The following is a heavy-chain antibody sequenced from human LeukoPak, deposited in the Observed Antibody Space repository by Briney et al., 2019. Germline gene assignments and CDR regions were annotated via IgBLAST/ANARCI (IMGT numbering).Heavy chain of an antibody. Sequence: ASVKVSCKASGYTLTTYPINWVRQAPGQGLEWMGWINTNAGNPTYAQGFTGRFVFSLDTSVSTAYLQIASLKAEDTAVYYCARDTMESDGSGWYYYYGLDVWGQGTTVTVSS. J-gene: IGHJ6*02. CDR3: ARDTMESDGSGWYYYYGLDV. CDR1: GYTLTTYP. V-gene: IGHV7-4-1*01. D-gene: IGHD6-19*01. CDR2: INTNAGNP.